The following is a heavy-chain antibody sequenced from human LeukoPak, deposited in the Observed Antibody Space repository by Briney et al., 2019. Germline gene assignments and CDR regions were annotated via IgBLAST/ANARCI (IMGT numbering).Heavy chain of an antibody. CDR3: ARALRADFWSREKGDAFDI. Sequence: ASVKVSCKASGYTFTGYYMHWVRQAPGQGLEWMGWINTNTGNPTYAQGFTGRFVFSLDTSVSTAYLQISSLKAEDTAVYYCARALRADFWSREKGDAFDIWGQGTMVTVSS. CDR2: INTNTGNP. V-gene: IGHV7-4-1*02. CDR1: GYTFTGYY. D-gene: IGHD3-3*01. J-gene: IGHJ3*02.